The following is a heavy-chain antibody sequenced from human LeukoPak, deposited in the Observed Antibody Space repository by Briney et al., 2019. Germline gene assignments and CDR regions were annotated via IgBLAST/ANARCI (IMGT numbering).Heavy chain of an antibody. CDR1: GFIFNSYS. V-gene: IGHV3-48*04. D-gene: IGHD4-17*01. CDR2: INSRSTI. Sequence: GGSLRLSCAVSGFIFNSYSMNWVRQAPGKGLEWLAYINSRSTIFYADSVKGRFTISRDNAKNSLYLQMNSLRAEDTAVYYCARDYGDYVFDYWGQGTLVTVSS. J-gene: IGHJ4*02. CDR3: ARDYGDYVFDY.